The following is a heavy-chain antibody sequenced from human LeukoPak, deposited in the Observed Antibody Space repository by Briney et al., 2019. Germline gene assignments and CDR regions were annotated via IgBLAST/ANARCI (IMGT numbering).Heavy chain of an antibody. V-gene: IGHV4-34*01. CDR3: ARGTSGGGNDI. D-gene: IGHD2-15*01. CDR2: INHSGST. Sequence: SETLSLTCAVYGGSFSGYYWSWIRQPPGKGLEWIGEINHSGSTNYNPSLKSRVTISVDTSKNQFSLKLSSVTAADTAVYYCARGTSGGGNDIWGQGTMVPVSS. J-gene: IGHJ3*02. CDR1: GGSFSGYY.